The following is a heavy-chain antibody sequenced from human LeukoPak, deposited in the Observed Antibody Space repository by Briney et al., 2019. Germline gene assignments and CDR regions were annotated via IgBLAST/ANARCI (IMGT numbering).Heavy chain of an antibody. CDR3: ARWGGVQFDP. Sequence: GASVKVSCKASGYTFIDYYMNWVRQAPGQGLEWMGWINTNTGETNYAQKFQGRVTMTRDTSISTVYMELTSLTSDDTAVYYCARWGGVQFDPWGQGTLVTVSS. D-gene: IGHD2-8*01. CDR1: GYTFIDYY. J-gene: IGHJ5*02. CDR2: INTNTGET. V-gene: IGHV1-2*02.